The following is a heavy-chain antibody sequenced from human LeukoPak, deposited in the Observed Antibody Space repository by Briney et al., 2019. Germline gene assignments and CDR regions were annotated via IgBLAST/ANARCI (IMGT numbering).Heavy chain of an antibody. V-gene: IGHV4-34*08. CDR2: INHSGST. Sequence: GSLRLSCAASGFTFSSYAMSWVRQAPGKGLEWIGEINHSGSTNYNPSLKSRVTISVDTSKNQFSLKLSSVTAADTAVYYCAYIAAAGRGFDPWGQGTLVTVSS. CDR3: AYIAAAGRGFDP. D-gene: IGHD6-13*01. J-gene: IGHJ5*02. CDR1: GFTFSSYA.